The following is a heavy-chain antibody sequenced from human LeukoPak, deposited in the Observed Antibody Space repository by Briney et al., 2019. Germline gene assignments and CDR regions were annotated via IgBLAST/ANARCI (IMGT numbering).Heavy chain of an antibody. V-gene: IGHV3-23*01. CDR2: ISGSGGST. CDR1: GFTFSSCA. D-gene: IGHD3-22*01. CDR3: AKSLRNYDPLDY. Sequence: PGGSLRLPCAASGFTFSSCAMSWVRQAPGKGLEWVSAISGSGGSTYYADSVKGRFTISRDNSKNTLYLQMNSLRAEDTAVYYCAKSLRNYDPLDYWGQGTLVTVSS. J-gene: IGHJ4*02.